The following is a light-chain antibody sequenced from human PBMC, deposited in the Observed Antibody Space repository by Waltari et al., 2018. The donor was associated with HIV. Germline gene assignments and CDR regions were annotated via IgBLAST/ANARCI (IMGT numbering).Light chain of an antibody. CDR3: AAWDDSLSLHYV. CDR1: NSNTGSNY. J-gene: IGLJ1*01. CDR2: RNN. V-gene: IGLV1-47*01. Sequence: QSVLTQPPSASGTPGQRVTISCSGSNSNTGSNYVYWYQQFPGTAPKLLIYRNNQRPSGVPDRFSGSKSGTSASLAISGLRSEDEADYYCAAWDDSLSLHYVFGTGTKVTVL.